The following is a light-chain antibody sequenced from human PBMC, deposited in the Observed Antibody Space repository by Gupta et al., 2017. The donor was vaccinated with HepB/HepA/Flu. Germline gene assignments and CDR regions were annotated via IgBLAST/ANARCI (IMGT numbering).Light chain of an antibody. CDR1: QSISTY. CDR3: QQSRSLPFT. V-gene: IGKV1-39*01. CDR2: AAS. J-gene: IGKJ3*01. Sequence: MTQTPSSLSASLGDRVTITCRASQSISTYLNWYQYKPGTVPKRLIFAASILQDGVPSRFRGSGSGTVLTLAISTLQPDDVATYFCQQSRSLPFTFGPGTTV.